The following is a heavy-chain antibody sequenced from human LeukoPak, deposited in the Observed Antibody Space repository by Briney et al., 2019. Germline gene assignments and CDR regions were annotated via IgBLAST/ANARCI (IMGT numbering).Heavy chain of an antibody. Sequence: PGGSLRLSCAASGFTFDDYAMHWVRQAPGKGLEWVSGISWNSGSIGYADSVKGRFTISRDNAKNSLYLQMNSLRAEDTALYYCARGITMIVVGEYYFDYWGQGTLVTVSS. D-gene: IGHD3-22*01. CDR2: ISWNSGSI. CDR1: GFTFDDYA. V-gene: IGHV3-9*01. CDR3: ARGITMIVVGEYYFDY. J-gene: IGHJ4*02.